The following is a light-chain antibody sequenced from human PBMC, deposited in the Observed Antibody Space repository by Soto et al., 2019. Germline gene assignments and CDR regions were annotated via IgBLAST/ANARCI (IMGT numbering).Light chain of an antibody. V-gene: IGLV2-14*03. CDR3: SSYTNSGTVV. J-gene: IGLJ2*01. Sequence: QSALTQPASVSGSPGQSITISCTGTSSNVGGYHYVSWYQQHPGKAPKLIIYDVSNRPSGVSNRFSGSKSGNTASLTISGLQAEDEADYYCSSYTNSGTVVFGGGTKLTVL. CDR1: SSNVGGYHY. CDR2: DVS.